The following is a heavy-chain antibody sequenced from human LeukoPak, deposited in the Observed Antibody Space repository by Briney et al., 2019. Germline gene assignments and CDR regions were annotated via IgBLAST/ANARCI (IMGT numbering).Heavy chain of an antibody. Sequence: SETLSLTCTVSGGSISSSSYYWGWIRQPPGKGLEWIGSIYYSGSTYYNPSLKSRVTISVDTSKNQFSLKLSSVTAADTAVYYCAKGCSSTSCYRNWFDPWGQGTLVTVSS. J-gene: IGHJ5*02. V-gene: IGHV4-39*07. CDR2: IYYSGST. CDR3: AKGCSSTSCYRNWFDP. CDR1: GGSISSSSYY. D-gene: IGHD2-2*01.